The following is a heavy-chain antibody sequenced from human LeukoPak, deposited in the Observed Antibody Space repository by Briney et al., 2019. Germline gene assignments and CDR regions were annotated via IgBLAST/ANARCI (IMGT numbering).Heavy chain of an antibody. Sequence: GGPLRLSCAASGLMFSSYWMTWVRQAPGKGLEWVANIKEDGREKYYVDSVKGRFTISRDNAKNSLYLQMNSLRAEDTAVYYCASELKALWRDYFDFWGQGILVTVSS. V-gene: IGHV3-7*01. CDR1: GLMFSSYW. D-gene: IGHD2/OR15-2a*01. CDR3: ASELKALWRDYFDF. J-gene: IGHJ4*02. CDR2: IKEDGREK.